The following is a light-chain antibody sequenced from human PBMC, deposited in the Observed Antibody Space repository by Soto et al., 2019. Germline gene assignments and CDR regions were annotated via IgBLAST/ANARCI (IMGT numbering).Light chain of an antibody. Sequence: SYELTQPPSVSVAPGQTARTPCGGNNIGSDSVHWYQQKPGQAPVLVVYEDTFRPSGIPDRISGSNSGTTATLTISWVEAGDEADYYCQVWDSISDHWVFGGGTKLTVL. CDR1: NIGSDS. V-gene: IGLV3-21*02. CDR3: QVWDSISDHWV. J-gene: IGLJ3*02. CDR2: EDT.